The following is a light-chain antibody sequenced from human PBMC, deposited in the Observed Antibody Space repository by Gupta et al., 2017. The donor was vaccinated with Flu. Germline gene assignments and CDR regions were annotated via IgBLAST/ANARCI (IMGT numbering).Light chain of an antibody. CDR3: SSYAGSYNLI. V-gene: IGLV2-11*01. Sequence: QSALTQPRSVSGSPGQSVAISCTGTSSDIGRYEFVSWFQQHPGKAPKLIISDVTKRPPGVPDRFSGSKSGNTASLTISGLQAEDEADYYCSSYAGSYNLIFGGGTKLTVL. CDR2: DVT. CDR1: SSDIGRYEF. J-gene: IGLJ2*01.